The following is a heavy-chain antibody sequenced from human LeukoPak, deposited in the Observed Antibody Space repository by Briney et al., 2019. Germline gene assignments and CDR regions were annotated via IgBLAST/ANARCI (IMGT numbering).Heavy chain of an antibody. Sequence: PSETLSLTCSVSGYSISSGYHWGWIRQPPEKGLEWIGSIYHSGSTYYNPSLKSRVTISLDTSKNQFSLRLSSVTAADTALYYCARVSRSGTYYAHFFDYWGQGTLVTVSS. D-gene: IGHD1-26*01. CDR3: ARVSRSGTYYAHFFDY. J-gene: IGHJ4*02. CDR2: IYHSGST. CDR1: GYSISSGYH. V-gene: IGHV4-38-2*02.